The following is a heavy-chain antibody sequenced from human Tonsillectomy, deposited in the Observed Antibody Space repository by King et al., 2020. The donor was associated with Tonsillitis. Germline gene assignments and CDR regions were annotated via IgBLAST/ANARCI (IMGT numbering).Heavy chain of an antibody. V-gene: IGHV1-69*01. J-gene: IGHJ3*02. D-gene: IGHD4-23*01. CDR3: ARTTTVVTMDYAFNI. Sequence: QLVQSGAEVKKPGSSVKVSCKASGGTFSRYSVSWVRQAPGQGLEWLGGIIPIFGTANYAQRFQGRVTITADESTSTAYMELSSLRSEDTAVYYCARTTTVVTMDYAFNIWGQGTMVTVSS. CDR2: IIPIFGTA. CDR1: GGTFSRYS.